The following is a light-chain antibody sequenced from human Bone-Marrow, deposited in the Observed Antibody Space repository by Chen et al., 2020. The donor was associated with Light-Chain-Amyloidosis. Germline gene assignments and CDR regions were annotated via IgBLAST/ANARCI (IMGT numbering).Light chain of an antibody. J-gene: IGLJ3*02. CDR1: NIGSTS. V-gene: IGLV3-21*02. CDR2: DDS. Sequence: SYVLTQPSSASVAPGQTATIACGGNNIGSTSVPWSQQTPGQAPLLVLYDDSDRPSGIPERLSGSNSGNAATLTISRVAAGDEADYYCQVWDRSSDRPVFSGGTKLTVL. CDR3: QVWDRSSDRPV.